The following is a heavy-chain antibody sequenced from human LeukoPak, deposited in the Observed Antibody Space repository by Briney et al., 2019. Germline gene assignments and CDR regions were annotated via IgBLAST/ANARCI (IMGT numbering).Heavy chain of an antibody. CDR2: IYYSGST. CDR1: GGSISSYY. CDR3: ARDSYNYGSGSLDY. J-gene: IGHJ4*02. V-gene: IGHV4-59*01. Sequence: SETLSLTCTVSGGSISSYYWSWIRQPPGKGLEWIGYIYYSGSTNYNPSLKSRVTISVDTSKNQFSLKLSSVTAADTAIYYCARDSYNYGSGSLDYWGRGTLVTVSS. D-gene: IGHD5-18*01.